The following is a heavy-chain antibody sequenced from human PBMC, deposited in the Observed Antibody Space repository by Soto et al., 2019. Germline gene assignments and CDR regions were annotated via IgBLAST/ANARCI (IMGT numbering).Heavy chain of an antibody. CDR1: GFTFISYA. CDR2: ISCSGGST. Sequence: PGGSLRLSCASSGFTFISYAMSWVRQAPGKGLEWVSAISCSGGSTYYADSVKGRFTISRDNSKNTLYLQMNSLRAEDTAVYYCAKDRGYYYDSSGYYGYWGQGTLVTVSS. D-gene: IGHD3-22*01. CDR3: AKDRGYYYDSSGYYGY. V-gene: IGHV3-23*01. J-gene: IGHJ4*02.